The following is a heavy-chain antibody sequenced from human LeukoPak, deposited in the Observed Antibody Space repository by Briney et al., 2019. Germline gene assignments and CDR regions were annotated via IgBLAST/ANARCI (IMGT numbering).Heavy chain of an antibody. V-gene: IGHV1-24*01. Sequence: VASVKVSCKVSGYTLTELSMHWVRQAPGKGLEWMGGFDPEDGETIYAQKFQGRVTMTEDTSTDTAYMELSSLRSEDTAVYYCATSGSPVRKGSELCCDYFDYWGQGTLVTVSS. CDR1: GYTLTELS. CDR3: ATSGSPVRKGSELCCDYFDY. D-gene: IGHD1-26*01. J-gene: IGHJ4*02. CDR2: FDPEDGET.